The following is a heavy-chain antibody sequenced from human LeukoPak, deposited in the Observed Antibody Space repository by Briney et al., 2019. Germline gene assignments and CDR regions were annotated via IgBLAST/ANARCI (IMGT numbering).Heavy chain of an antibody. D-gene: IGHD2-2*01. Sequence: GASVKVSCTASGYTFTGYYMHWVRQSPGQGLEWRGWINHNSGGTNYAQKFQGRVTMTRDTSISTAYMELSRLRSDDAAVYYCARDRASHGYYYYYMDVWGKGTTVTVSS. J-gene: IGHJ6*03. CDR2: INHNSGGT. CDR1: GYTFTGYY. V-gene: IGHV1-2*02. CDR3: ARDRASHGYYYYYMDV.